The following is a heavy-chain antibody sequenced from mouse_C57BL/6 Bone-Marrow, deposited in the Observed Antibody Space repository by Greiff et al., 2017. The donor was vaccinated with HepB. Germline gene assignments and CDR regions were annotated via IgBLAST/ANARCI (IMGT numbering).Heavy chain of an antibody. D-gene: IGHD4-1*02. Sequence: VKLVESGPGLVAPSQSLSITCTVSGFSLTSYGVDWVRQSPGKGLEWLGVIWGVGSTNYNSALKSRLSISKDNSKSQVFLKMNSLQTDDTAMYYCASINWERAYWGQGTLVTVSA. CDR3: ASINWERAY. V-gene: IGHV2-6*01. CDR2: IWGVGST. CDR1: GFSLTSYG. J-gene: IGHJ3*01.